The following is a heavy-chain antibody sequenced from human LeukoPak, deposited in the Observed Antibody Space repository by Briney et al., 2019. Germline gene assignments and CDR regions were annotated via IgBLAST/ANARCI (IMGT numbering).Heavy chain of an antibody. D-gene: IGHD2-2*01. CDR1: GFTFSSYE. CDR3: ARRYCSSTSCLFDY. Sequence: GGSLRLSCAASGFTFSSYEMNWVRQAPGKGLEWVSYISSSGSTIYYADSVKGRFTISRDNAKNSLYLQMNSLRAEDTAVYYCARRYCSSTSCLFDYWGQGTLVTVSS. V-gene: IGHV3-48*03. CDR2: ISSSGSTI. J-gene: IGHJ4*02.